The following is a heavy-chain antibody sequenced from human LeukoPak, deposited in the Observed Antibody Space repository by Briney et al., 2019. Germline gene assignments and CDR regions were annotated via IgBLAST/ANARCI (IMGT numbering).Heavy chain of an antibody. CDR3: ARGPYYDILTGYFYYFDY. D-gene: IGHD3-9*01. V-gene: IGHV1-18*01. CDR2: ISAYNGNT. J-gene: IGHJ4*02. CDR1: GYTFTSYG. Sequence: ASVKVSCKASGYTFTSYGISWVRQAPGQGLEWMGWISAYNGNTNYAQKLQGRVTMTTDTSTSTAYMELRSPRSDDTAVYYCARGPYYDILTGYFYYFDYWGQGTLVTVSS.